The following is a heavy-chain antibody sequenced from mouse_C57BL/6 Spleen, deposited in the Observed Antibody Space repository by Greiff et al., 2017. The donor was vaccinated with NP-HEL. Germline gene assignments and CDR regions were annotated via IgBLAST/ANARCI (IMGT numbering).Heavy chain of an antibody. V-gene: IGHV1-82*01. CDR2: IYPGDGDT. D-gene: IGHD1-1*01. CDR1: GYAFSSSW. CDR3: ARDGSSMDY. J-gene: IGHJ4*01. Sequence: QVQLQQSGPELVKPGASVKISCKASGYAFSSSWMNWVKQRPGKGLEWIGRIYPGDGDTNYNGKFKGKATLTADKTSSTAYMQLSSLSSEDAAVYFCARDGSSMDYWGHGTSVTVSS.